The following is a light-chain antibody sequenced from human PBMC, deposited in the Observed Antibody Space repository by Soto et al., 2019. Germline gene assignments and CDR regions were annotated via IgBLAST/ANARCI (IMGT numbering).Light chain of an antibody. Sequence: EIVLTQSPGTLSLSPGERATLSCRASQSVSSSYLAWYQQKPGQAPRLLIYGASSRATGIPDTFSGSGTGTDFALTISRLEPEDFAVYYCQQYGSSALTCGGGTKVEIK. J-gene: IGKJ4*01. CDR1: QSVSSSY. CDR2: GAS. CDR3: QQYGSSALT. V-gene: IGKV3-20*01.